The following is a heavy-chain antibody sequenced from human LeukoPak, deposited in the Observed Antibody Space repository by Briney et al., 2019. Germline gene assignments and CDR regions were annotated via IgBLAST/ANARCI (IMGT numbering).Heavy chain of an antibody. J-gene: IGHJ6*02. V-gene: IGHV4-59*08. Sequence: SETLSLTCTVSRGSISSYYWSWIRQPPGKGLEWIGYIYYSGSTSYNPSLKSRVTISVDTSKNQFSLKLSSVTAADTAVYYCARIPQSAEGYYGMDVWGQGTTVTVSS. CDR1: RGSISSYY. CDR3: ARIPQSAEGYYGMDV. CDR2: IYYSGST.